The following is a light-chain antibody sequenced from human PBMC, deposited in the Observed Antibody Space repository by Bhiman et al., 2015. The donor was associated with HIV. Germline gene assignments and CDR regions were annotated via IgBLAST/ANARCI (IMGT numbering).Light chain of an antibody. CDR3: TSLTSSLTYV. CDR2: DVS. Sequence: QSALTQPASVSGSPGQSITISCTGTGSDVGGWDYVSWYQQHPGKAPKVMIYDVSKRPSGVSNRFSGSKSANTASLTISGLQAEDEADYYCTSLTSSLTYVFGTGTNVTVL. V-gene: IGLV2-14*01. J-gene: IGLJ1*01. CDR1: GSDVGGWDY.